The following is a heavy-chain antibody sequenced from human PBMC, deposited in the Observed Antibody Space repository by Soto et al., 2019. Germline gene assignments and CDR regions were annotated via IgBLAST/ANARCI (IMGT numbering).Heavy chain of an antibody. V-gene: IGHV3-23*01. D-gene: IGHD2-2*01. CDR2: ISGSGGST. J-gene: IGHJ6*02. Sequence: EVQLLESGGGLVQPGGSLRLSCAASGFTFSSYAMSWVRQAPGKGLEWVSAISGSGGSTYYADSVKGRFTISRDNSKNTLYLQMNSLRAEDTAVYYCAKTRALVVPAAAYYYYGMDVWGQGTTVTVSS. CDR3: AKTRALVVPAAAYYYYGMDV. CDR1: GFTFSSYA.